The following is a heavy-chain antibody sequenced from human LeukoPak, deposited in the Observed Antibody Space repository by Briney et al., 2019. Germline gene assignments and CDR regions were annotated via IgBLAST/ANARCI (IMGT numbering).Heavy chain of an antibody. J-gene: IGHJ6*02. CDR1: GFTFTSYG. CDR2: IWYDGSNR. CDR3: AKVMVRGGYYYGMDV. V-gene: IGHV3-30*02. Sequence: GGSLRLSCAASGFTFTSYGMHWVRQAPGKGPEWVAVIWYDGSNRYYADSVKGRFTISRDNPKNTLYLQMNSLSVEDTAVYYCAKVMVRGGYYYGMDVWGQGTTVIVSS. D-gene: IGHD3-10*01.